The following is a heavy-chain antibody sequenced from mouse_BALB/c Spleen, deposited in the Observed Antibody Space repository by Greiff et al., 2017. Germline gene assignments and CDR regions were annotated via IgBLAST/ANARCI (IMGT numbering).Heavy chain of an antibody. CDR3: ARHDVWAMDY. Sequence: EVKVVESGGGLVQPGGSRKLSCAASGFTFSSFGMHWVRQAPEKGLEWVAYISSGGSYTYYPDSVKGRITISRDNAKNNLYLQMSSLKSEDTAMYYCARHDVWAMDYWGQGTSVTVSS. V-gene: IGHV5-6*03. D-gene: IGHD2-12*01. J-gene: IGHJ4*01. CDR2: ISSGGSYT. CDR1: GFTFSSFG.